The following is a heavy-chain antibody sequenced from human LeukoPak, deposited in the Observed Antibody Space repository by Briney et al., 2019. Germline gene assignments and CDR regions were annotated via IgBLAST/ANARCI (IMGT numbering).Heavy chain of an antibody. J-gene: IGHJ4*02. CDR1: GFTFSSYT. Sequence: GGSLRLSCAASGFTFSSYTMSWVRQAPWKGLEWVSGISGNGGNTYYADSVKGRFTISRDNSKNTLYLQMNSLRAEDTAVYHCAKHYYDSSGRPYYFDNWGQGTLVTVSS. CDR3: AKHYYDSSGRPYYFDN. CDR2: ISGNGGNT. D-gene: IGHD3-22*01. V-gene: IGHV3-23*01.